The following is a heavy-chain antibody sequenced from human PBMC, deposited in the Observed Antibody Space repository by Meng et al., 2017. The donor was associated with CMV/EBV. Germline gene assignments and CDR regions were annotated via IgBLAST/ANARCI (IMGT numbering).Heavy chain of an antibody. J-gene: IGHJ6*02. CDR3: AKERKAYYDILTADYGMDV. V-gene: IGHV3-30-3*01. CDR1: GFTFSSYA. CDR2: ISYDGSNK. D-gene: IGHD3-9*01. Sequence: GESLKISCAASGFTFSSYAMHWVRQAPGKGLEWVAVISYDGSNKYYADSVKGRFTISRDNSKNTLYLQMNSLRAEDTAVYYCAKERKAYYDILTADYGMDVWGQGTMVTVSS.